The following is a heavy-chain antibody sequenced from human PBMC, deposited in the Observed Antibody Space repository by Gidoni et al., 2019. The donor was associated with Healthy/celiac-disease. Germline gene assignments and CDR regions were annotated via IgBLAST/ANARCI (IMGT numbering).Heavy chain of an antibody. CDR1: GFTFSSYA. CDR2: ISGSGGST. J-gene: IGHJ3*02. D-gene: IGHD2-2*02. Sequence: EVQLLESGGGLVQPGGSLRLSCAASGFTFSSYAMSWVRQAPGKGLEWVSAISGSGGSTYYADSVKGRFTISRDNSKNTLYLQMNSLRAEDTAVYYCAGSTLGYCSSTSCYIHRYAFDIWGQGTMVTVSS. CDR3: AGSTLGYCSSTSCYIHRYAFDI. V-gene: IGHV3-23*01.